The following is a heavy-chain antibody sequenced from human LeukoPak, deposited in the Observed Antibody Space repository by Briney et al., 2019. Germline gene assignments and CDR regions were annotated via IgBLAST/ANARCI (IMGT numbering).Heavy chain of an antibody. Sequence: PGGSLRLSCAASGFTFSSYTMNWVRQAPGKGLEGVSYISSSSSYIYYVDSVRGRFTISRDNSKNTLYLQMSSLRAEDTAVYYCVKDSDYYGSGTLDYWGQGTLVTVSS. D-gene: IGHD3-10*01. CDR3: VKDSDYYGSGTLDY. CDR2: ISSSSSYI. V-gene: IGHV3-21*01. CDR1: GFTFSSYT. J-gene: IGHJ4*02.